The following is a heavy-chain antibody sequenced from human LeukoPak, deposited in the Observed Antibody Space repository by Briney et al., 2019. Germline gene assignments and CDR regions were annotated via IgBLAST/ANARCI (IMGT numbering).Heavy chain of an antibody. D-gene: IGHD4-17*01. CDR2: INAGNGNT. Sequence: ASVKVSCKASGYTFTSYAMRWVRQAPGQRLEWMGWINAGNGNTKYSQKFQGRVTITRDTSASTAYMELSSLRSEDTAVYYCARGGPLTGDYVSYIGYWGQGTLVTVSS. J-gene: IGHJ4*02. CDR1: GYTFTSYA. V-gene: IGHV1-3*01. CDR3: ARGGPLTGDYVSYIGY.